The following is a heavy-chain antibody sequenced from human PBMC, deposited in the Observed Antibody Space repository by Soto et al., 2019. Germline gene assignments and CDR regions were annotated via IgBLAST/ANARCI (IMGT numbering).Heavy chain of an antibody. CDR1: GGTFTSYT. D-gene: IGHD6-13*01. CDR3: ARGLTIEAAGTFDP. J-gene: IGHJ5*02. CDR2: SIPVLGVA. Sequence: QVQLVQSGAEVKKPGSSLKISCTTSGGTFTSYTISWLRQAPGQGPEWMGRSIPVLGVANSAQKFQDRVTITADTSTKTAYMELSGLTSDDTAMYYCARGLTIEAAGTFDPWGQGTLVTVSS. V-gene: IGHV1-69*02.